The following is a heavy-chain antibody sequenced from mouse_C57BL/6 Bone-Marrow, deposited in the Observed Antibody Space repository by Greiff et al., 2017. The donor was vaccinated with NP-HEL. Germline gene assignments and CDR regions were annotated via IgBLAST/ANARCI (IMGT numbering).Heavy chain of an antibody. J-gene: IGHJ3*01. CDR3: AAGPHFAY. Sequence: EVKLVESVAELVRPGASVKLSCTASGFYIKNTYMHWVKQRPEQGLEWIGRIDPANGNTKYAPKFQGKATITADTSSNTAYLQLSSLTSEDTAIYYCAAGPHFAYWGQGTLVTVSA. V-gene: IGHV14-3*01. CDR2: IDPANGNT. CDR1: GFYIKNTY. D-gene: IGHD3-1*01.